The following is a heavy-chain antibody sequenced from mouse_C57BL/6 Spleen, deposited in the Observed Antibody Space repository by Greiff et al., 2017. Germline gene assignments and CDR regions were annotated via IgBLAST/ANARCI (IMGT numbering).Heavy chain of an antibody. Sequence: VQLVESGAELVKPGASVKISCKASGYAFSSYWMNWVKQRPGKGLEWIGQIYPGDGDTNYNGKFKGKATLTADKSSSTAYMQLSSLTSEDSAVYFCARSGGGLAGGYWGQGTTLTVSS. CDR1: GYAFSSYW. CDR3: ARSGGGLAGGY. V-gene: IGHV1-80*01. D-gene: IGHD1-1*02. J-gene: IGHJ2*01. CDR2: IYPGDGDT.